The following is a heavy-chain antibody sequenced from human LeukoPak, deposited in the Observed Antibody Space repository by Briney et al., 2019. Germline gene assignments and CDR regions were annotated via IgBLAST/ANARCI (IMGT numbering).Heavy chain of an antibody. CDR3: AGLVGRYSSGLYYYYFDY. Sequence: SGTLSLTCTVSGDSINSLDLWSWVRQPPGKGLEWIGEMYLSGTTHSNPSVKSRVTISIDKSKNQFFLNLSSVTAADTAVYYCAGLVGRYSSGLYYYYFDYWARGPWSPSPQ. CDR2: MYLSGTT. D-gene: IGHD3-22*01. V-gene: IGHV4-4*02. J-gene: IGHJ4*02. CDR1: GDSINSLDL.